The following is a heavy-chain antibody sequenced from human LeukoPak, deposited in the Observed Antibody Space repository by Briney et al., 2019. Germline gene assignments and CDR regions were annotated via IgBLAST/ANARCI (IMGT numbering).Heavy chain of an antibody. CDR1: GGTFSSYA. D-gene: IGHD3-10*01. V-gene: IGHV1-69*13. CDR2: IIPIFGTA. J-gene: IGHJ5*02. CDR3: ARGSGTRAPFDP. Sequence: ASVNVSCKASGGTFSSYAISWVRQAPGQGLEWMGGIIPIFGTANYAQKFQGRVTITADESTSTAYMELSSLRSEDTAVYYCARGSGTRAPFDPWGQGTLVTVSS.